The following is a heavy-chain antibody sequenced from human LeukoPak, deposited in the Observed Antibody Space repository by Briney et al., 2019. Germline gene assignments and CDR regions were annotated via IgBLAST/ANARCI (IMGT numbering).Heavy chain of an antibody. V-gene: IGHV3-30*02. CDR3: ATSRNLFGELYNGVDV. CDR1: GFTFSNYG. J-gene: IGHJ6*02. D-gene: IGHD3-10*01. CDR2: IGYNGNNK. Sequence: GGSLRLSCAASGFTFSNYGIHWVRQAPGKGLEWVAFIGYNGNNKYYTDSVEGRFTISRDNSKNTLYLQMNSLRSEDTAIYYCATSRNLFGELYNGVDVWGQGTTVTVSS.